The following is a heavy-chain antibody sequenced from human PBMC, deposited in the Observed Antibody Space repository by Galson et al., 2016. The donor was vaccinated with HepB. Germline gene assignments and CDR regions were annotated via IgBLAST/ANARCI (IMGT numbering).Heavy chain of an antibody. D-gene: IGHD6-13*01. CDR2: IYYSGST. CDR3: ARLHGLAEFDY. CDR1: GDSISNYY. V-gene: IGHV4-59*08. J-gene: IGHJ4*02. Sequence: SETLSLTCNVSGDSISNYYWSWIRQPPGKGLEWIGYIYYSGSTNYNPSLKSRVTISVDASNNHFSLKLSSVTAADTAVYYCARLHGLAEFDYWGQGTLVTVSS.